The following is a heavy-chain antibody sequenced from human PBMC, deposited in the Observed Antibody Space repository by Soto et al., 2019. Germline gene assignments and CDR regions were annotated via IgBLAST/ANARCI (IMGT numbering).Heavy chain of an antibody. CDR1: GQSFSGHS. D-gene: IGHD1-1*01. CDR2: ISESGST. V-gene: IGHV4-34*01. CDR3: ARGSGIVALPGELEDVNYDF. Sequence: QVQLQQWGAGLVKPSETLSLSCAVYGQSFSGHSWAWIRQPPGKGLEWIGEISESGSTYYNPSLTSGITTSTDTTRNQFALKRNSVTSADTAAYFCARGSGIVALPGELEDVNYDFWGQGTLVNVSS. J-gene: IGHJ4*02.